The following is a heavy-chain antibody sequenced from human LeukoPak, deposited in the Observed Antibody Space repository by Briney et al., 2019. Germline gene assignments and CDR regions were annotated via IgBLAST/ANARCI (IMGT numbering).Heavy chain of an antibody. D-gene: IGHD6-19*01. J-gene: IGHJ6*03. CDR2: ISGSGGDT. CDR3: AKYSVAGSGRYMDV. V-gene: IGHV3-23*01. Sequence: GGSLRLSCGASGFTFRSYWMSWVRQAPGKGLEWVSDISGSGGDTYYADSVKGRFTISRDNSKNTLYLQMNSLRAEDTAVYYCAKYSVAGSGRYMDVWGKGTTVTVSS. CDR1: GFTFRSYW.